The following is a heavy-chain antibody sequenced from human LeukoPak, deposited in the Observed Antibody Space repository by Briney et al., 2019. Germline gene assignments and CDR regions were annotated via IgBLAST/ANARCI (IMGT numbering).Heavy chain of an antibody. V-gene: IGHV4-39*07. Sequence: SETLSLTCTVSGGSISSSSYYWGWIRQPPGKGLEWIGSIYYSGSTNYNPSLKSRVTISVDTSKNQFSLKLSSVTAADTAVYYCASSPRPSDYYYYGMDVWGQGTTVTVSS. CDR3: ASSPRPSDYYYYGMDV. CDR1: GGSISSSSYY. D-gene: IGHD3-10*01. CDR2: IYYSGST. J-gene: IGHJ6*02.